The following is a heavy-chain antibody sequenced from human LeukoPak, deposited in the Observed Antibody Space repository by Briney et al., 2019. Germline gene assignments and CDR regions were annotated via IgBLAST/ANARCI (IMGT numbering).Heavy chain of an antibody. V-gene: IGHV4-4*07. CDR2: IYTSGST. CDR1: GGSISSYY. CDR3: ARDDSGYDGTDAFDI. Sequence: PSETLSLTCTVSGGSISSYYWSWIRQPAGKGLEWIGRIYTSGSTNYNPSLKSRVTMSVDTSKDQFSLKLSSVTAADTAVYYCARDDSGYDGTDAFDIWGQGTMVTVSS. J-gene: IGHJ3*02. D-gene: IGHD5-12*01.